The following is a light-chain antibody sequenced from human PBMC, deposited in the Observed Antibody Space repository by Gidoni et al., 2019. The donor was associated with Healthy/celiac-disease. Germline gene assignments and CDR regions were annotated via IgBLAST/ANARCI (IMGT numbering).Light chain of an antibody. CDR1: QSVLYSYNNRNF. J-gene: IGKJ2*02. Sequence: DIVMTQSPDSLSVSLGERATINCKSSQSVLYSYNNRNFLAWYQQKPGQLPKLLIYLASTRESAVPDRCSGSGAGTDVTLIKSSLQDEDVVVYYCQKYYSTPPCTFGQGTKLEIK. CDR3: QKYYSTPPCT. CDR2: LAS. V-gene: IGKV4-1*01.